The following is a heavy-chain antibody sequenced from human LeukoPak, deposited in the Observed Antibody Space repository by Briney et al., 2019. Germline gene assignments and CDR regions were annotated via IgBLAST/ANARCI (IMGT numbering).Heavy chain of an antibody. D-gene: IGHD6-19*01. V-gene: IGHV1-8*01. CDR3: ARGLGLAVAGNNWFDP. CDR1: GFTFSIYD. J-gene: IGHJ5*02. CDR2: MNPNNGNT. Sequence: ASVKVSCKASGFTFSIYDINWVRQATGQGLEWMGWMNPNNGNTGYAQKFQGRVTMTRNTSISTAYMGLSRLRSEDTAVYYCARGLGLAVAGNNWFDPWGQGTLVTVSS.